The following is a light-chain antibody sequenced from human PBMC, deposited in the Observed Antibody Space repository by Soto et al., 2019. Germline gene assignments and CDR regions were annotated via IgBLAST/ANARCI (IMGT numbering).Light chain of an antibody. CDR3: SSFAGNNNLV. V-gene: IGLV2-8*01. CDR1: SSDVGGYNY. Sequence: QSALTQPPSASGSPGQSVTISCTGTSSDVGGYNYVSWYQQHPGKAPKLMISEVSKRPSGVPDRFSGSKSGNTASLTVSGLQAEDDAEYYCSSFAGNNNLVFGGGTKLTVL. CDR2: EVS. J-gene: IGLJ2*01.